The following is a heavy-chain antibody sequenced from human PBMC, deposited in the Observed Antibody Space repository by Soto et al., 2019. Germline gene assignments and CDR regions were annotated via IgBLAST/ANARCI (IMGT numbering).Heavy chain of an antibody. V-gene: IGHV2-5*02. CDR2: IYWDDDK. D-gene: IGHD6-13*01. CDR3: AHYSSTSSFDY. J-gene: IGHJ4*02. Sequence: QITLKESGPTLVKPTQTFTLACTFSGFSLSTSGMGVGWIRQPPGKALEWLALIYWDDDKRYSPSLKSRLTTTTXTSKHQVVLTMTNMDPVDTATYYCAHYSSTSSFDYWGQGTLVTVSS. CDR1: GFSLSTSGMG.